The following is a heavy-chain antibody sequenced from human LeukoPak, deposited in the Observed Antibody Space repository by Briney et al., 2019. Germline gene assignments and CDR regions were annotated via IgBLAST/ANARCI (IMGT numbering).Heavy chain of an antibody. J-gene: IGHJ4*02. CDR1: GFTFSTYA. Sequence: PGGSLRLSCAASGFTFSTYAMHWVRQAPGKGLEYVSAISSDGDSTYYANSVKGSFTISRDNSKNTLYLQMGSLRAEDMAVYYCARSEQQDFGDYEFDYWGQGTLVTVSS. CDR3: ARSEQQDFGDYEFDY. CDR2: ISSDGDST. V-gene: IGHV3-64*01. D-gene: IGHD4-17*01.